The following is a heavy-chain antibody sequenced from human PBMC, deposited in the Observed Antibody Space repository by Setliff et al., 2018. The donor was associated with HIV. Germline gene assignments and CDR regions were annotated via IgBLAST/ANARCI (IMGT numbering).Heavy chain of an antibody. V-gene: IGHV1-69*13. J-gene: IGHJ5*02. CDR1: GGTLSKYA. Sequence: SVKVSCKASGGTLSKYAIIWVRQAPGQGLEWMGGIIPIFGTANYARNFQGRVTITADASTSTAYMALSSLRSEDTAVYYCARADPFVTERSHDFGGNSGGWFDPWGQGTLVTVSS. CDR3: ARADPFVTERSHDFGGNSGGWFDP. D-gene: IGHD4-17*01. CDR2: IIPIFGTA.